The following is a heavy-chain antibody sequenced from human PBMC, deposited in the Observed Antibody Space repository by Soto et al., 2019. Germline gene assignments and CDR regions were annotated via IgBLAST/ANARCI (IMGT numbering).Heavy chain of an antibody. V-gene: IGHV2-5*02. CDR3: AHKGGGDRILDY. D-gene: IGHD3-16*01. Sequence: QITLKESGPTLVKPTQTLTLTCTFSGFSLSTSGVGVGWIRQPPGKALEWLALIYWDDSKHYSPSLKSRLTITQDTSKTQVVLTMTTMHPVDTATYYCAHKGGGDRILDYWGQGTLVTVSS. J-gene: IGHJ4*02. CDR1: GFSLSTSGVG. CDR2: IYWDDSK.